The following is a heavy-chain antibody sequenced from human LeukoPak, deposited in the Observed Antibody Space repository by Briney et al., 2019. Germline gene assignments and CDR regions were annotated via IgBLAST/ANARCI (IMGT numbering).Heavy chain of an antibody. CDR1: GFTFSSYG. CDR3: AKDGAYSSGWYFDY. V-gene: IGHV3-30*18. CDR2: VSYDGSNK. J-gene: IGHJ4*02. Sequence: GGSLRLSCAASGFTFSSYGMHWVRQAPGKGLEWVAVVSYDGSNKYYADSVKGRFTISRDNSKNTLYLQMNSLRAEDTAVYYCAKDGAYSSGWYFDYWGQGTLVTVSS. D-gene: IGHD6-19*01.